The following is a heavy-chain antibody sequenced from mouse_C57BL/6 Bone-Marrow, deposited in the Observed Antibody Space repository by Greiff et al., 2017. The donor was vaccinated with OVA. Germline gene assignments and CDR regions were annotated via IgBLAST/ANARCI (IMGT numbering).Heavy chain of an antibody. V-gene: IGHV1-15*01. CDR2: IDPETGGT. Sequence: QVQLQQSGAELVRPGASVTLSCKASGYTFTDYEMHWVKQTPVHGLEWIGAIDPETGGTAYNQKFKGKAILTADKSSSTAYMELLSLTSEDSAVYYCTRGYSNYYAMDYGGQGTSVTVSS. D-gene: IGHD2-5*01. CDR3: TRGYSNYYAMDY. CDR1: GYTFTDYE. J-gene: IGHJ4*01.